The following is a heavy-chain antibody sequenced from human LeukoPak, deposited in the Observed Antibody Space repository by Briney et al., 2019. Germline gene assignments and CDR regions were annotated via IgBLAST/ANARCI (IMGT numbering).Heavy chain of an antibody. CDR1: GGSISSYY. J-gene: IGHJ5*02. V-gene: IGHV4-59*01. D-gene: IGHD3-9*01. CDR2: IYYSGST. CDR3: ARAASASYYDILTGLPTRWFDP. Sequence: SETLSLTCTVSGGSISSYYWSWIRQPPGKGLEWIGYIYYSGSTNYNPSLKSRVTISVDTSKNQFSLKLSSVTAADTAVYYCARAASASYYDILTGLPTRWFDPWGQGTLVTVSS.